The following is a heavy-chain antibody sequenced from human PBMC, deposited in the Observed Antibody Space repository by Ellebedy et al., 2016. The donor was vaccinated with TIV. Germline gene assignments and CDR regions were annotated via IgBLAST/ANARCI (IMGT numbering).Heavy chain of an antibody. Sequence: MPSETLSLTCTVSGGSMISDDHYWSWVRQPPGKGLEWIGYIYYSGTTYYNPSLKHRLTVSIDQSKGQVPLKLASVTAADTAVYYCARGGGDRPHALDVWGQGTMVTVSS. D-gene: IGHD3-10*01. J-gene: IGHJ3*01. CDR1: GGSMISDDHY. V-gene: IGHV4-30-4*01. CDR3: ARGGGDRPHALDV. CDR2: IYYSGTT.